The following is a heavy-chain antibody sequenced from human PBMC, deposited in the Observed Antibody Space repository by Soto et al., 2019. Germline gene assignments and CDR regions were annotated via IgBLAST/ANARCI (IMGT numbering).Heavy chain of an antibody. CDR2: IILVFGST. CDR1: GGTFSSYI. J-gene: IGHJ3*02. D-gene: IGHD6-6*01. V-gene: IGHV1-69*01. Sequence: QVQLVQSGAEVKKPGSSVKVSCKASGGTFSSYIFSWVRQAPGQGLEWLGGIILVFGSTNYAQKFQGRVTISADESTSTVYMELSGLSFEDTAVYYCARDGDVVAARPRGVFDIWGQGTMVTVSS. CDR3: ARDGDVVAARPRGVFDI.